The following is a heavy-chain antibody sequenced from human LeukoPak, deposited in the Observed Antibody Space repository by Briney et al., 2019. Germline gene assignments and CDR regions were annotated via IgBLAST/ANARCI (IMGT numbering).Heavy chain of an antibody. V-gene: IGHV3-30-3*01. CDR1: GFTFSSYA. CDR3: ARDEILEWSYYMDV. Sequence: GGSLRLSCAASGFTFSSYAMHWVRQAPGKGLEWVAVISYDGSNKYYADSVKGRFTISRDNSKNTLYLQMNSLRAEDTAVYYCARDEILEWSYYMDVWGKGTTVTVSS. CDR2: ISYDGSNK. J-gene: IGHJ6*03. D-gene: IGHD3-3*01.